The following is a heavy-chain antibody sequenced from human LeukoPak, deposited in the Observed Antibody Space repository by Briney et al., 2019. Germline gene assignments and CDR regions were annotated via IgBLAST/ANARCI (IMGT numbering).Heavy chain of an antibody. Sequence: GGSLRLSCAASGFTFSSYAMSWVRQAPGKGLEWVAVISYDGSNKYYADSVKGRFTISRDNSKNTLYLQMNSLRAEDTAVYYCARDREDTAEDWGQGTLVTVSS. V-gene: IGHV3-30-3*01. CDR2: ISYDGSNK. CDR1: GFTFSSYA. D-gene: IGHD5-18*01. J-gene: IGHJ4*02. CDR3: ARDREDTAED.